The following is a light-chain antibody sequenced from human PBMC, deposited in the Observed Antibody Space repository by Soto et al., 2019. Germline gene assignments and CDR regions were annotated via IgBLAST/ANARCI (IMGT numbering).Light chain of an antibody. J-gene: IGKJ1*01. CDR3: QQYSGWPRT. CDR2: DAS. V-gene: IGKV3D-15*01. CDR1: QSVDIN. Sequence: EIVMTQSPAPRSVSPGQRVTLSCRPSQSVDINLAWYQQKPGQAPRLLIYDASTRATDMPGRFRGSGAGAEFTLTISSLQSEDSAVYYFQQYSGWPRTFGQCTKVEIK.